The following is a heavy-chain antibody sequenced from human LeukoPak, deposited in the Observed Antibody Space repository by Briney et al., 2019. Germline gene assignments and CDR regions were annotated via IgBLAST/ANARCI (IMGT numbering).Heavy chain of an antibody. J-gene: IGHJ5*02. V-gene: IGHV4-59*01. Sequence: SETLSLTCTVSVGSISSYYWSWIRQPPGKGLEWNGYIYYSGSTNYNPSLKSRVTISVDTSKNQFSLKLSSVTAADTAVYYCARGYSSGWYVNWFDPWGQGTLVTVSS. CDR2: IYYSGST. CDR1: VGSISSYY. D-gene: IGHD6-19*01. CDR3: ARGYSSGWYVNWFDP.